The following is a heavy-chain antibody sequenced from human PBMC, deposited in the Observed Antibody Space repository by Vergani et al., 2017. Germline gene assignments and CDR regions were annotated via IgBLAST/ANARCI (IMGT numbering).Heavy chain of an antibody. Sequence: EVQLVESGGVVVQPGGSLRLSCAASGFTFDDYAMHWVRQAPGKGLEWVSGINWNSDSIAYADSVKGRFTISRDNAKNSLYLQMNSLRAEDTALYYCVKDMAASGNYWYFDLWGRGTLVTVSS. D-gene: IGHD6-13*01. J-gene: IGHJ2*01. CDR3: VKDMAASGNYWYFDL. V-gene: IGHV3-9*01. CDR1: GFTFDDYA. CDR2: INWNSDSI.